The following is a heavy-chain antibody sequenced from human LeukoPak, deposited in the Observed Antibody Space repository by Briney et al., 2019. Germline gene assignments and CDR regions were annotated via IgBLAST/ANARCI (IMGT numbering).Heavy chain of an antibody. CDR3: ARERGYSSGWYNWFDP. CDR2: IYYSGST. J-gene: IGHJ5*02. V-gene: IGHV4-31*03. D-gene: IGHD6-19*01. CDR1: GGSISSGGYY. Sequence: PSQTLSLTCTVSGGSISSGGYYRSWIRQHPGKGLEWIGYIYYSGSTYYNPSLKSRVTISVDTSKNQFSLKLSSVTAADTAVYYCARERGYSSGWYNWFDPWGQGTLVTVSS.